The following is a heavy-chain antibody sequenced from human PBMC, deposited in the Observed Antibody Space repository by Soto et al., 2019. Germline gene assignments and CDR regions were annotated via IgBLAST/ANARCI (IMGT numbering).Heavy chain of an antibody. Sequence: SKTLSLTCAISGDSVSSNSAAWNWIRQSPSRGLEWLGRTYYRSKWYNDYAVSVKSRITINPDTSKNQFSLQLNSVTPEDTAVYYRARQISFYTGYDYCYRLEFWAQGTTVTVSS. J-gene: IGHJ6*01. D-gene: IGHD2-8*02. CDR3: ARQISFYTGYDYCYRLEF. CDR1: GDSVSSNSAA. CDR2: TYYRSKWYN. V-gene: IGHV6-1*01.